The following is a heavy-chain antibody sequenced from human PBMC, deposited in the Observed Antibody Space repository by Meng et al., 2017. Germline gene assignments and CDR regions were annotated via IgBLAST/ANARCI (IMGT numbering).Heavy chain of an antibody. CDR2: FDPEDGET. Sequence: ASAKVSCKVSGYTLTELSMHWVRQAPGKGLEWMGGFDPEDGETIYAQKFQGRVTMTEDTSTDTAYMELSSLRSEDTAVYYCARADGSGSLWLFDYWGQGTLVTVSS. CDR1: GYTLTELS. V-gene: IGHV1-24*01. J-gene: IGHJ4*02. D-gene: IGHD3-10*01. CDR3: ARADGSGSLWLFDY.